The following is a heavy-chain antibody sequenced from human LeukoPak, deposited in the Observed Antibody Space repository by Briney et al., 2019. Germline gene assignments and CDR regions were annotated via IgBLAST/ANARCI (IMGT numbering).Heavy chain of an antibody. D-gene: IGHD7-27*01. CDR2: ISGSTGST. V-gene: IGHV3-23*01. CDR3: AKEAALGIAYFDH. Sequence: QSGGSLRLSCAASGFTFSNYAMSWVRQAPGKGLEWVSLISGSTGSTYYADSMKGRFTVSRDNSKNTLYLQMNSLRAEDTAVYYCAKEAALGIAYFDHWGQGTLVTVSS. J-gene: IGHJ4*02. CDR1: GFTFSNYA.